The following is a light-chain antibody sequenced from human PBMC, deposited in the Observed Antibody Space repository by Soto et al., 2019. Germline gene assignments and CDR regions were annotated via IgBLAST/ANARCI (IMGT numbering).Light chain of an antibody. V-gene: IGKV3-15*01. J-gene: IGKJ2*01. CDR3: QQYINWPPLYT. CDR1: QSVSSD. CDR2: DAS. Sequence: EIVMTQSPATLSVSRGDRATLSCRASQSVSSDLAWYQQKPGQAPRLLIYDASSRATGIPARFSGSGSGTEFTLTISSLQSEDFAVYYCQQYINWPPLYTFGQGTKLEIK.